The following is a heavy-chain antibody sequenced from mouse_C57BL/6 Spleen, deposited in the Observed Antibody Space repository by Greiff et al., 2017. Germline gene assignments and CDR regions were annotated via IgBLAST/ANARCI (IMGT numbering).Heavy chain of an antibody. D-gene: IGHD2-4*01. CDR2: IYPGSGST. CDR1: GYTFTSYW. Sequence: QVQLQQPGAELVKPGASVKMSCKASGYTFTSYWITWVKQRPGQGLEWIGDIYPGSGSTNYNEKFKSKATLTVDTSSSTAYMQLSSLTSEDSAVYDCARTGTYEYGGVDAMDYWGQGTSVTVSS. J-gene: IGHJ4*01. V-gene: IGHV1-55*01. CDR3: ARTGTYEYGGVDAMDY.